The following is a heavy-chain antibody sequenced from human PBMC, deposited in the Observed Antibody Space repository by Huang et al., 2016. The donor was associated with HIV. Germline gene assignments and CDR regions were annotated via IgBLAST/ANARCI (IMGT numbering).Heavy chain of an antibody. CDR1: GFTFSNYA. CDR2: ISGSGGRT. Sequence: EVQLLESGGGLVQPGGSLRLSCIASGFTFSNYAMSWVRQAPGKGLEGVSAISGSGGRTYYADSVKGRFTISRDNCKNTLYLQMNSLRAEDTAVYYCAEEVSGYSYGIDYWGQGTLVTVSS. J-gene: IGHJ4*02. D-gene: IGHD5-18*01. V-gene: IGHV3-23*01. CDR3: AEEVSGYSYGIDY.